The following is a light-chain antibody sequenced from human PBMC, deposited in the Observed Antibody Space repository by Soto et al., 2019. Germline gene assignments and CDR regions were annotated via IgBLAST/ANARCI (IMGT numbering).Light chain of an antibody. V-gene: IGLV3-21*02. J-gene: IGLJ1*01. Sequence: SYELTQPPSVSVAPGQTARITCGGINIGSKSVHWYRQKPGQAPVLVVYDDADRPSGIPERFSGSNSGNTAALTISRVEAGDEADYFCQVWDVSSVHFVFGTGTKLTLL. CDR3: QVWDVSSVHFV. CDR1: NIGSKS. CDR2: DDA.